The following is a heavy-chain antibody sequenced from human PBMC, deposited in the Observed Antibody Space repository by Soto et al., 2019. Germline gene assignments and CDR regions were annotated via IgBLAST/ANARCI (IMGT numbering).Heavy chain of an antibody. D-gene: IGHD3-22*01. CDR1: GYTFTSYD. V-gene: IGHV1-8*01. CDR3: ARGRYYDSRGYWRYNWLDP. J-gene: IGHJ5*02. Sequence: ASVKVSCKASGYTFTSYDINWVRQATGQGLEWMGWMNPNSGNTGYAQKFQGRVTMTRNTSISTAYMELSSLRSEDTAVYYCARGRYYDSRGYWRYNWLDPWGQGTLVTVS. CDR2: MNPNSGNT.